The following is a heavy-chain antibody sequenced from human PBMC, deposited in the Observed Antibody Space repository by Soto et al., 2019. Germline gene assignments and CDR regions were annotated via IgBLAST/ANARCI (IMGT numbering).Heavy chain of an antibody. CDR3: AKAAGGITYYYYYMDV. V-gene: IGHV3-23*01. CDR1: GFTFSSYA. J-gene: IGHJ6*03. Sequence: GGSLRLSCAASGFTFSSYAMSWVRQAPGKGLEWVSAISGSGGSTYYADSVKGRFTISRDNSKSTLYLQMNSLRAEDTAVCYCAKAAGGITYYYYYMDVWGKGTTVTVSS. CDR2: ISGSGGST. D-gene: IGHD6-13*01.